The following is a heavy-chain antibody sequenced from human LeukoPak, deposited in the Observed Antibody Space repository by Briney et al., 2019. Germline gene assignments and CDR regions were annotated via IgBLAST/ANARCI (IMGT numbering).Heavy chain of an antibody. Sequence: PGGSLRLSCAASGFTFNSYGMHWVRQAPGKGLEWVAVIWYDGSNKYYADSVKGRFTISRDNSKNTLYLQMNSLRAEDTAVYYCARPGGVRGVIPPFDYWGQGTLVTVSS. J-gene: IGHJ4*02. CDR1: GFTFNSYG. D-gene: IGHD3-10*01. V-gene: IGHV3-33*08. CDR3: ARPGGVRGVIPPFDY. CDR2: IWYDGSNK.